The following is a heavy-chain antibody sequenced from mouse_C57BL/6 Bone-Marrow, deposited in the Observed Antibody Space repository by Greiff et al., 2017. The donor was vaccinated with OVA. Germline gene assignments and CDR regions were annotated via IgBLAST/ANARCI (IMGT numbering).Heavy chain of an antibody. CDR1: GYTFTDYN. J-gene: IGHJ2*01. Sequence: EVKLQQSGPELVKPGASVKMSCKASGYTFTDYNMHWVKQSHGKSLEWIGYINPNNGGTSYNQKFKGKATLTVNKSSSTAYMELRSLTSEDSAVYYCAELGLGYYFDYWGQGTTLTVSS. CDR2: INPNNGGT. D-gene: IGHD4-1*01. V-gene: IGHV1-22*01. CDR3: AELGLGYYFDY.